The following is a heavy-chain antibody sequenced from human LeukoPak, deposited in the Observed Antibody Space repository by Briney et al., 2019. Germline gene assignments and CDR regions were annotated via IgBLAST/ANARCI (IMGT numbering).Heavy chain of an antibody. J-gene: IGHJ4*02. V-gene: IGHV4-30-4*01. CDR2: IYYSGST. CDR3: AKSNDSGGYFDY. CDR1: GGSISSGDYY. D-gene: IGHD4-23*01. Sequence: PSETLSLTCTVSGGSISSGDYYWSWIRQPPGKGLEWIGYIYYSGSTYYNPSLKSRVTISVDTSKNQFSLKLSSVTAADTAVYYCAKSNDSGGYFDYWGQGTLVTVSS.